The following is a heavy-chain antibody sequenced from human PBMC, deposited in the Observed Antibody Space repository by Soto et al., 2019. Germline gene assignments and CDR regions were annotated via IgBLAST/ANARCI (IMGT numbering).Heavy chain of an antibody. V-gene: IGHV3-23*01. Sequence: PGGSLRLSCAASGFNFSSSAMSWVRQAPGKGLEWVSLISGSSGTKYYPDSVKGRFAISRDNSQNTVDLQMNSLRAEDTAVYYCAELGYCISTSCYLIYGLDVWGQGTTVTVSS. CDR1: GFNFSSSA. CDR3: AELGYCISTSCYLIYGLDV. CDR2: ISGSSGTK. D-gene: IGHD2-2*01. J-gene: IGHJ6*02.